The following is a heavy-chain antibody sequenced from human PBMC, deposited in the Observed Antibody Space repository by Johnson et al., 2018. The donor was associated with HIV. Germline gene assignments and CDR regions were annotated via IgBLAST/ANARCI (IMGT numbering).Heavy chain of an antibody. CDR1: GFTFKNYD. V-gene: IGHV3-30*02. J-gene: IGHJ3*02. D-gene: IGHD3-3*01. Sequence: QVQLVESGGGVVQPGGSLRLSCAASGFTFKNYDMHWVRQVPGKGLEWVSFIRSEGSDKYYADSVRGRFSISRDNSKNTLYLQLNSLRAEDTAVYYCANLDVKHAFDIWGQGTTVTVSS. CDR2: IRSEGSDK. CDR3: ANLDVKHAFDI.